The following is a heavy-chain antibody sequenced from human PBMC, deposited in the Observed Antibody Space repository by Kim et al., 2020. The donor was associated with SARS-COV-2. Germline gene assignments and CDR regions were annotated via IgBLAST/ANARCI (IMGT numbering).Heavy chain of an antibody. D-gene: IGHD3-3*01. CDR3: ARGTLTSETSLDY. J-gene: IGHJ4*02. V-gene: IGHV5-51*01. Sequence: RYSPSIQGKVTISADKSTNTAYLQWSSLKASDTAIYYCARGTLTSETSLDYWGQGTLVTVPS.